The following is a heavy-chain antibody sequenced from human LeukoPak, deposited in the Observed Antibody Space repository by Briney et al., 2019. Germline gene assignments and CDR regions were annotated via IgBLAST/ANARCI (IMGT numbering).Heavy chain of an antibody. CDR1: GFTFSTYA. CDR2: IGHSGYST. D-gene: IGHD5-18*01. Sequence: GESLRLSCAASGFTFSTYAMTWVRQAPGKGLEWVSAIGHSGYSTYYADSVKGRFTISRDNSKNTLYLQMNSLRAEDTAVYYCATDTAMVTSAFDIWGQGTMVTVSS. J-gene: IGHJ3*02. V-gene: IGHV3-23*01. CDR3: ATDTAMVTSAFDI.